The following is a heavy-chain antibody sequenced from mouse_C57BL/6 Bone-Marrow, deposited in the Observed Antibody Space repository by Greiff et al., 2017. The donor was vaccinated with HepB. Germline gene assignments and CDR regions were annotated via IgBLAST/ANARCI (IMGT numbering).Heavy chain of an antibody. CDR2: IWSGGST. CDR3: ASPYGSSGGFAY. J-gene: IGHJ3*01. D-gene: IGHD1-1*01. Sequence: VHLVESGPGLVQPSQSLSITCTVSGFSLTSYGVHWVRQSPGKGLEWLGVIWSGGSTDYNAAFISRLSISKDNSKSQVFFKMNSLQADDTAIYYCASPYGSSGGFAYWGQGTLVTVSA. CDR1: GFSLTSYG. V-gene: IGHV2-2*01.